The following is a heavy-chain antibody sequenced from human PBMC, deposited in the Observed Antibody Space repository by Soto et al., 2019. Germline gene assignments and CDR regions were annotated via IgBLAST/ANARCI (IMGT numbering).Heavy chain of an antibody. J-gene: IGHJ6*02. Sequence: PSGTLPPTLTVSGGSLSSSSYYLGWVRPPPGKGLEWIGSIYYSGSTYYNASLKSRVTISVDTSKNQFSLKLSSVTAADTAVYYCARRLSSSWYSPLGFWGQGTTVTVSS. V-gene: IGHV4-39*01. D-gene: IGHD6-13*01. CDR3: ARRLSSSWYSPLGF. CDR1: GGSLSSSSYY. CDR2: IYYSGST.